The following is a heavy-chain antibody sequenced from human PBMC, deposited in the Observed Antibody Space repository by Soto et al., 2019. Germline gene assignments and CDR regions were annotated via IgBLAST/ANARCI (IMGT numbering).Heavy chain of an antibody. CDR1: GYDFSSYA. J-gene: IGHJ6*02. D-gene: IGHD5-12*01. V-gene: IGHV1-3*04. Sequence: ASVKVSCKASGYDFSSYAMHWVRQAPGQRLEWMGWINIGSGNTEYSQNFQDRITITRDTSSSTVYMELNSLKSEDTAVYYCARDGGDCGYRLIDYYYIGLDVGG. CDR2: INIGSGNT. CDR3: ARDGGDCGYRLIDYYYIGLDV.